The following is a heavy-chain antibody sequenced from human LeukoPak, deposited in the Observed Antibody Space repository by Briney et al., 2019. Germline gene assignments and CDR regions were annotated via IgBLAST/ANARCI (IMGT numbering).Heavy chain of an antibody. V-gene: IGHV3-30-3*01. CDR1: GFTFSSYA. J-gene: IGHJ6*02. Sequence: GGSLRLSCAASGFTFSSYAMHWVRQAPGKGLEWVAVISYDGSNRYYADSVKGRFTISRDNSKNTLYLQMNSLRAGDTAVYYCAKAATYYDISTDLYYYYGMDVWGQGTTVTVSS. D-gene: IGHD3-9*01. CDR3: AKAATYYDISTDLYYYYGMDV. CDR2: ISYDGSNR.